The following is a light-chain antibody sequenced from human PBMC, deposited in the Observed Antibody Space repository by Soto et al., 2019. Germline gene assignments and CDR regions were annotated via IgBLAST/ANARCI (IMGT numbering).Light chain of an antibody. Sequence: EIVLTRSPGTLSLSPGERATLSCRASQTVTSSNLAWYRQKPGQAPRLVIFGASSRATGIPDRFSGSGSGTDFTLTISRVEPEDFAVYYCQQYGGSPGTFGQGTRLEIK. CDR1: QTVTSSN. J-gene: IGKJ5*01. CDR3: QQYGGSPGT. V-gene: IGKV3-20*01. CDR2: GAS.